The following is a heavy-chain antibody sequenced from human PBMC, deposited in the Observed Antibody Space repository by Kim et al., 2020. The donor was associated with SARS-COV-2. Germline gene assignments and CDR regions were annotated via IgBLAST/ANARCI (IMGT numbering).Heavy chain of an antibody. Sequence: AAPVNGRFTISRDDSKNTLYRKMTSRKTEDTAVYYCSTGYYYDSSGYYDYWGQGTLVTVSS. J-gene: IGHJ4*02. V-gene: IGHV3-15*01. CDR3: STGYYYDSSGYYDY. D-gene: IGHD3-22*01.